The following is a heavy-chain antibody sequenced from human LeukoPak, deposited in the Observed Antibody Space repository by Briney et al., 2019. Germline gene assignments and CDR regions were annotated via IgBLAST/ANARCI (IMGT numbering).Heavy chain of an antibody. V-gene: IGHV3-23*01. CDR1: GFTFSSYG. CDR2: ISGSGGST. CDR3: AKDRSSSWYYFDY. Sequence: GGSLRLSCAASGFTFSSYGMSWVRQAPGKGLEWVSAISGSGGSTYYADSVKGRFTISRDNSKNTLYLQMNSLRAEDTAVYYCAKDRSSSWYYFDYWGQGTLVTVSS. J-gene: IGHJ4*02. D-gene: IGHD6-13*01.